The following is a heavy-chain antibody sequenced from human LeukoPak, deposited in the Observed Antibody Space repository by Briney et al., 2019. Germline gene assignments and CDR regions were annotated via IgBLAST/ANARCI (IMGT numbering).Heavy chain of an antibody. D-gene: IGHD3-10*01. CDR3: AREYYGSGSHCCHMDV. V-gene: IGHV4-34*01. J-gene: IGHJ6*03. CDR2: INHSGST. CDR1: GGSISSYY. Sequence: PSETLCLTCTVSGGSISSYYWSWIRQPPGKGLEWIGEINHSGSTNYNSSLKSRVSISVDTSNNQFSLKLSSVPAADTAVYYCAREYYGSGSHCCHMDVWGKGTTITVS.